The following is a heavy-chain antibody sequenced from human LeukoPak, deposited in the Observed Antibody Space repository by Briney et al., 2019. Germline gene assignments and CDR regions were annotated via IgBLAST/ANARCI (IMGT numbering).Heavy chain of an antibody. V-gene: IGHV3-23*01. D-gene: IGHD2-8*01. CDR2: FNGSGGTT. J-gene: IGHJ6*03. CDR3: ANGNRCTSPNCLGYYYFYMDV. Sequence: QPGGSLRLSCAASGFTFSSYAMNWVRQAPGRGLEWVSGFNGSGGTTYYADSVKGRFTISRDNSKNTLYLQMNSLRAEDTAVYYCANGNRCTSPNCLGYYYFYMDVWGKGTTVTVSS. CDR1: GFTFSSYA.